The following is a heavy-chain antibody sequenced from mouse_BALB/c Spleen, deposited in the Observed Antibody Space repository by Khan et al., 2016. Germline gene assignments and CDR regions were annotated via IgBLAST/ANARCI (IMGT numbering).Heavy chain of an antibody. CDR3: ARYDGNYYAMDY. D-gene: IGHD2-3*01. Sequence: QVQLKQSGAELVRPGTSVKVSCKASGYAFTNYLIEWVKQRPGQGLEWIGVINPGSGGTNYNEKFKGKATLTAAKSSSTAYMQLSSLTSDDSAVYFCARYDGNYYAMDYWGQGTSVTVSS. J-gene: IGHJ4*01. CDR1: GYAFTNYL. CDR2: INPGSGGT. V-gene: IGHV1-54*01.